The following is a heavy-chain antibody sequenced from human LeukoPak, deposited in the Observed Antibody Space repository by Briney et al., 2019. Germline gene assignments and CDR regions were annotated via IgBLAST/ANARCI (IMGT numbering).Heavy chain of an antibody. D-gene: IGHD1-26*01. CDR1: GYTFTNYD. V-gene: IGHV1-46*01. CDR3: ARDNSVGETAWWFDP. CDR2: INPSGSST. J-gene: IGHJ5*02. Sequence: GASVKVSCKASGYTFTNYDINWVRQATGQGLEWMGLINPSGSSTTYAQRFQGRVTMTRDISTSTDYMELTSLTSDDTAMYYCARDNSVGETAWWFDPWGQGTLVTVSS.